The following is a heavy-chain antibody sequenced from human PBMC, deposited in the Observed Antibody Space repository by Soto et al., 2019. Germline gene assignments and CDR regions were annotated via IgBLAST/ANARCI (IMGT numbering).Heavy chain of an antibody. Sequence: PSEPLCHTCTVSGGSVSSGSNSWSRILHPPGKGLEWFGEINHSVSTRYNPSLKSRVTISGDTSKNEFSLKLSSLTAADTAVYYFATQMLDPLDLMDFWSQRTTVIVSS. CDR3: ATQMLDPLDLMDF. CDR1: GGSVSSGSNS. J-gene: IGHJ6*02. V-gene: IGHV4-61*01. D-gene: IGHD1-1*01. CDR2: INHSVST.